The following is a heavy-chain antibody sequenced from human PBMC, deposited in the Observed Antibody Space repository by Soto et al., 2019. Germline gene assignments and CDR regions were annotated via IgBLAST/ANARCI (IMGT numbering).Heavy chain of an antibody. J-gene: IGHJ2*01. V-gene: IGHV3-13*01. D-gene: IGHD6-19*01. CDR1: GFTFSSSE. Sequence: EEQLVESGGGLVQPGGSLRLSCAASGFTFSSSEMHWVRQATGKGLEWVSAIGTADDTYYPGSVKGRFTISRENAKNSLYLKMKRLRVGDTAVYYCAREGKSSGWDDWYFELWGRGTMVTVSS. CDR2: IGTADDT. CDR3: AREGKSSGWDDWYFEL.